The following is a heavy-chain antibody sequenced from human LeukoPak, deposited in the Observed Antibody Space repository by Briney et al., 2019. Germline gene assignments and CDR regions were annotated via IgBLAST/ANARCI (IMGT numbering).Heavy chain of an antibody. J-gene: IGHJ4*02. D-gene: IGHD4-17*01. CDR1: GYTFTSYW. CDR3: ARLLGRLNTVTTLAYDY. V-gene: IGHV5-51*01. Sequence: GESLKISCKGSGYTFTSYWIGWVRQMPGKGLGWMGIIWPGDSDTRYSPSFQGQVTISADKSISTAYLQWSSLRASDTAMYYCARLLGRLNTVTTLAYDYWGQGTLVTVSS. CDR2: IWPGDSDT.